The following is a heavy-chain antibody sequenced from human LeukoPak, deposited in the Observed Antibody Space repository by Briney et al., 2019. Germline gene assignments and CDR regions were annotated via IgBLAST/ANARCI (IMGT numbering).Heavy chain of an antibody. V-gene: IGHV3-23*01. Sequence: GGSLRLFCAASGFTFNSYAMSWVRQAPGKELEGVSAISGSGGSTYYADSVKGRFTISRDNSKNTLYLQMDSQRAEDTAVYYCARIPIVLITSGGYWGQGTLVTVSS. CDR3: ARIPIVLITSGGY. J-gene: IGHJ4*02. CDR2: ISGSGGST. CDR1: GFTFNSYA. D-gene: IGHD3-22*01.